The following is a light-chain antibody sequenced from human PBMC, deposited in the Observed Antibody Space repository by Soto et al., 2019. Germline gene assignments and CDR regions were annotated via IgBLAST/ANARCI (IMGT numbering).Light chain of an antibody. V-gene: IGKV3-11*01. CDR3: QQRRNWPIT. CDR1: QGVSSH. J-gene: IGKJ5*01. CDR2: DAS. Sequence: EIVLTQSPATLSLSPGERVTLSCRASQGVSSHLAWYQHKPGQAPRLLIYDASSRATGVPARFSGSGSGTDFTLTISSLESEDVAVYYCQQRRNWPITFGQGTRLEIK.